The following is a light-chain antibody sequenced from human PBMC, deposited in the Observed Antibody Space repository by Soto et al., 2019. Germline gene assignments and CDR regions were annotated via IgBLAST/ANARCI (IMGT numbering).Light chain of an antibody. CDR3: QQYGDSPRT. J-gene: IGKJ3*01. CDR1: QSVSSSY. Sequence: IVLTQSPGTLSLSPGERATLSCRASQSVSSSYLAWYQQKPGQAPRLLIYGASSRATGIPDRFSGSGSGTDFTLTISGLEPEDFAVYYCQQYGDSPRTFGPGTKVDIK. CDR2: GAS. V-gene: IGKV3-20*01.